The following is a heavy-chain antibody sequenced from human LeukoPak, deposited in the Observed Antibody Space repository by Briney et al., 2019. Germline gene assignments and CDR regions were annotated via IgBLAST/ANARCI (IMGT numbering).Heavy chain of an antibody. CDR1: GFTFSSYP. CDR3: ARAYGDYGGSYYYMDV. Sequence: GGSLRLSCAASGFTFSSYPMSWVRQAPGKGLEWVSAISGSGGDTYYADSVKGRFTISRDNAKNTLYLQMNSLRAEDSAVYYCARAYGDYGGSYYYMDVWGKGTTVTVSS. V-gene: IGHV3-23*01. CDR2: ISGSGGDT. J-gene: IGHJ6*03. D-gene: IGHD4-17*01.